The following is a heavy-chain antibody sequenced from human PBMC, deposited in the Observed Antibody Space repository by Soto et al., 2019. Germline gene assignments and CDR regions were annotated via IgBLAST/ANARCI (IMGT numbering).Heavy chain of an antibody. Sequence: EVQLWESGGGLVQPGGSLRLSCAVSGFTFSSHVMSWVRQAPGKGLEWVSAISGTGGTYYADSVKGRFTISRDNSKNALHLQMNNLIDEDTAVYYCAKDPRGAYCSGGICYSPDYWGQGTLVIVSS. D-gene: IGHD2-15*01. CDR2: ISGTGGT. CDR1: GFTFSSHV. V-gene: IGHV3-23*01. J-gene: IGHJ4*02. CDR3: AKDPRGAYCSGGICYSPDY.